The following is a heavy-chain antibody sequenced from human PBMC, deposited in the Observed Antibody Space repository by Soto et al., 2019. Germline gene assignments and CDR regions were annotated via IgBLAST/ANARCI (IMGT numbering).Heavy chain of an antibody. Sequence: ASVKVSCKASGYTFTSYAMHWVRQAPGQRLEWMGWINAGNGNTKYSQKFQGRVTITRDTSASTAYMELSSLRSEDTAVYYCARNRWVTTSDYYYGMDVWGQGTTVTVPS. V-gene: IGHV1-3*01. CDR1: GYTFTSYA. CDR3: ARNRWVTTSDYYYGMDV. J-gene: IGHJ6*02. CDR2: INAGNGNT. D-gene: IGHD4-17*01.